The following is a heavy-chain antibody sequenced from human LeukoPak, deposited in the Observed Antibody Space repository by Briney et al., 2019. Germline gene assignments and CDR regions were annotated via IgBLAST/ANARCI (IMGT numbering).Heavy chain of an antibody. CDR1: GYSISSGYF. Sequence: SETLSLTCDVSGYSISSGYFWGWIRQPPGKGLEWIGEINHSGSTNYNPSLKSRVTISVDTSKNQFSLKLSSVTAADTAVYYCARAPPDCSSTSCLAPADAFDIWGQGTMVTVSS. CDR2: INHSGST. D-gene: IGHD2-2*01. CDR3: ARAPPDCSSTSCLAPADAFDI. V-gene: IGHV4-38-2*01. J-gene: IGHJ3*02.